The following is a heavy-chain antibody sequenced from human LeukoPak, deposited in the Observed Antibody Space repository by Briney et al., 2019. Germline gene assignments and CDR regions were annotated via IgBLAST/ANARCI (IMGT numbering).Heavy chain of an antibody. CDR2: IYYTGTT. CDR1: SGSITRGDYY. V-gene: IGHV4-30-4*01. J-gene: IGHJ5*02. CDR3: ARVEAAPRGNWFDP. Sequence: SETLSLTCTVSSGSITRGDYYWSRIRQPPGKDLEWIGYIYYTGTTFYNPSLKSRVIISADTSKNQFSLNLSSVTAADTAVYYCARVEAAPRGNWFDPWGQGTLVTVSS. D-gene: IGHD6-25*01.